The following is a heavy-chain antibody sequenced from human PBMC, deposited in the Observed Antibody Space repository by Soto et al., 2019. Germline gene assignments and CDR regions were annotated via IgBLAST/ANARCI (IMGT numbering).Heavy chain of an antibody. J-gene: IGHJ1*01. D-gene: IGHD3-22*01. Sequence: PEKLSLTCTGSGGTISRYYWSWSRQPPGKGLEWIGYIYYSGSTNYNPSLKSRVTISVDTSKNQFPLKLSSVTAADTAVYYCSRYQNRSRGYYSYFQHWGQGTPGSVS. CDR3: SRYQNRSRGYYSYFQH. V-gene: IGHV4-59*01. CDR2: IYYSGST. CDR1: GGTISRYY.